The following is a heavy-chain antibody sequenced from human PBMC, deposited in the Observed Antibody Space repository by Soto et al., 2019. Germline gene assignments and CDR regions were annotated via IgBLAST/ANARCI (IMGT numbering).Heavy chain of an antibody. CDR2: IYYSGST. V-gene: IGHV4-31*03. D-gene: IGHD3-22*01. CDR1: GGSISSGGYY. Sequence: SETLSLTCTVSGGSISSGGYYWSWIRQHPGKGLEWIGYIYYSGSTYYNPSLKSRVTISVDTSKNQFSLKLSSVTAADTAVYYCACTYDSSGYYVFDYWGQGTLVTVSS. CDR3: ACTYDSSGYYVFDY. J-gene: IGHJ4*02.